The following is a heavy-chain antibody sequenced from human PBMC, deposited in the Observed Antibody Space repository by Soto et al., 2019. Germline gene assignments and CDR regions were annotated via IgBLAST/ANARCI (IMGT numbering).Heavy chain of an antibody. Sequence: EVHLVESGGGLVQPGRSLRLSCAASGFIFEDYAMHWVRQVPGKGLEWVSSSSWHGGNKVYAGSVKGRFTNSRDSANNSLNLQMNGHTAEYSCAYYCANDAVTAICGWYAFCGQGTRVTVSS. J-gene: IGHJ4*02. CDR2: SSWHGGNK. CDR3: ANDAVTAICGWYAF. V-gene: IGHV3-9*01. D-gene: IGHD6-19*01. CDR1: GFIFEDYA.